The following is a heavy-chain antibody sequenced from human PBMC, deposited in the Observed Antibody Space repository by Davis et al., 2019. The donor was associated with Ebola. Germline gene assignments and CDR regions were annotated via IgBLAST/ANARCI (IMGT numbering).Heavy chain of an antibody. D-gene: IGHD2-15*01. Sequence: ASVKVSCKASGYTFTSYYMHWVRQAPGQGLEWMGWINPNSGGTNYAQKFQGRVTMTRDTSISTAYMELSRLRSDDTAVYYCARETTPLVVAAPNWFDPWGQGTLVTVSS. V-gene: IGHV1-2*02. CDR1: GYTFTSYY. J-gene: IGHJ5*02. CDR2: INPNSGGT. CDR3: ARETTPLVVAAPNWFDP.